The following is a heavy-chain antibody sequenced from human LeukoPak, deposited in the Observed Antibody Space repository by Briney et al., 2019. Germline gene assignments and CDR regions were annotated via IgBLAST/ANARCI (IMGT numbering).Heavy chain of an antibody. V-gene: IGHV4-34*01. CDR2: INHSGST. J-gene: IGHJ4*02. Sequence: SETLSLTCAVYGGSFSGYYWSWIRQPPGKGLEWIGEINHSGSTNYNPSLKSRVTISVDTSKNRFSLKLSSVTAADTAVYYCARSAYCGGDCNELFDYWGQGTLVTVSS. D-gene: IGHD2-21*02. CDR3: ARSAYCGGDCNELFDY. CDR1: GGSFSGYY.